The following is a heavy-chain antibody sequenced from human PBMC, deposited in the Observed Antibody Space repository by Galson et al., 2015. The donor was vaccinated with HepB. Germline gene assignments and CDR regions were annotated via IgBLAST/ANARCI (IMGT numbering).Heavy chain of an antibody. CDR3: AKDLVAGSGGDYYGMDV. V-gene: IGHV3-9*01. Sequence: SLRLSCAASGFTFDDYAMHWVRQAPGKGLEWVSGISWNSGSIGYADSVKGRFTISRDNAKNSLYLQMNSLRAEDTALYYCAKDLVAGSGGDYYGMDVWGQGTTVTVSS. CDR1: GFTFDDYA. CDR2: ISWNSGSI. J-gene: IGHJ6*02. D-gene: IGHD3-10*01.